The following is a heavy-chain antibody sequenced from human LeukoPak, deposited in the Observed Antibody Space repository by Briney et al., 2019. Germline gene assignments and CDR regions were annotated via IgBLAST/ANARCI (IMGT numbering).Heavy chain of an antibody. CDR2: MSGSGGST. J-gene: IGHJ4*02. Sequence: GGSLRLSCAASGFTFSSYAMNWVRQAPGKGREWVSSMSGSGGSTYYADSVKGRFTISRDNFKNTLYLQINSLRAEDTAVYYCAKGNGDSCYSVYDFWGQGTLVTVSS. V-gene: IGHV3-23*01. CDR1: GFTFSSYA. D-gene: IGHD2-15*01. CDR3: AKGNGDSCYSVYDF.